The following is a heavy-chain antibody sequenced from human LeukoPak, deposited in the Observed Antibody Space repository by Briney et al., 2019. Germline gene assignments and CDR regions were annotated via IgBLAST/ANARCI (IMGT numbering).Heavy chain of an antibody. Sequence: SETLSLTCAVSGFSISSGYYWGWIRRPPGKGLEWIGSIYHSGSTDYNLSLQSRVTISVDTSKNQFSLNLTSVTAADTAVYYCARGYCSSTSCSRNWFDPWGQGTLVTVSS. V-gene: IGHV4-38-2*01. D-gene: IGHD2-2*01. CDR3: ARGYCSSTSCSRNWFDP. CDR1: GFSISSGYY. J-gene: IGHJ5*02. CDR2: IYHSGST.